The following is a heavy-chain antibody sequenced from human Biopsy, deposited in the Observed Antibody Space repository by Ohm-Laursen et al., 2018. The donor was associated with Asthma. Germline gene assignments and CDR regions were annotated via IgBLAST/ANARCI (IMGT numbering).Heavy chain of an antibody. D-gene: IGHD3-3*01. CDR3: ARDVMEWYLPAFDF. CDR2: GGSYYGGGLK. Sequence: SLRLSCAASGFTFRSYAMYWVRQAPGKGLEWVAVGGSYYGGGLKYYADSVNGRFTVSRDDSKNTLYLQMNSLRPDDTAVYYCARDVMEWYLPAFDFWGQGTLVTVSS. V-gene: IGHV3-30*01. CDR1: GFTFRSYA. J-gene: IGHJ4*02.